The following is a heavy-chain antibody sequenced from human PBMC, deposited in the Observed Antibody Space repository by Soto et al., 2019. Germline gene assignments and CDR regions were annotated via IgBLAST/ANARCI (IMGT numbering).Heavy chain of an antibody. J-gene: IGHJ4*02. CDR2: ISYDGSNK. D-gene: IGHD2-2*01. CDR1: GSTFSSYG. Sequence: GWSLRLSCAASGSTFSSYGMHWVRQAPGKGLEWVAVISYDGSNKYYADSVKGRFTISRDNSKNTLYLQMNSLRAEDTAVYYCARGLLAPAATVYWGRGTMVAVSS. CDR3: ARGLLAPAATVY. V-gene: IGHV3-30*03.